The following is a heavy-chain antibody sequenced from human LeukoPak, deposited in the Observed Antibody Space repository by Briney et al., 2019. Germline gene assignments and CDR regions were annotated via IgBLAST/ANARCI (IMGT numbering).Heavy chain of an antibody. CDR3: ARDVRSGYDLGY. Sequence: GGTLRLSCVASGFTFSRHGMNWVRQAPGKGLEWVSGISPSGDIKYYVDSVKGRFTVSRDNSKNTLYLQINSLRDEDSAVYYCARDVRSGYDLGYWGQGTLVTVSS. D-gene: IGHD5-12*01. J-gene: IGHJ4*02. CDR1: GFTFSRHG. CDR2: ISPSGDIK. V-gene: IGHV3-23*01.